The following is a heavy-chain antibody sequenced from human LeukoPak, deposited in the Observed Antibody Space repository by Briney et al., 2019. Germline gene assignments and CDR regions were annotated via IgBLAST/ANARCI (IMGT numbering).Heavy chain of an antibody. Sequence: GGSLRLSCAASGFTFSSYWMHWVRQAREKGLVWVSRINSDGSSTSYADSVKGRFTISRDNAKNTLYLQMNSLRAEDTAVYYCASSYRLENDYWGQGTLVTVSS. V-gene: IGHV3-74*01. D-gene: IGHD1-1*01. CDR3: ASSYRLENDY. J-gene: IGHJ4*02. CDR2: INSDGSST. CDR1: GFTFSSYW.